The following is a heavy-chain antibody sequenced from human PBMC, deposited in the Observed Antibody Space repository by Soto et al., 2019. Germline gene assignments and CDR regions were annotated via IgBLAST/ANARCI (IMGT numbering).Heavy chain of an antibody. D-gene: IGHD2-15*01. CDR1: GGSFTTYY. Sequence: QVQLHQWGAGLLKPSETLSLTCAVYGGSFTTYYWSWIRQSPGKGLEWIGEINHSGFTNYNPSLESRVTTSVDTSKNQFSLKLRSVTAADTAIYYGARRYCSDSYCSYFDYWGRGTLVSVSS. CDR3: ARRYCSDSYCSYFDY. V-gene: IGHV4-34*01. CDR2: INHSGFT. J-gene: IGHJ4*02.